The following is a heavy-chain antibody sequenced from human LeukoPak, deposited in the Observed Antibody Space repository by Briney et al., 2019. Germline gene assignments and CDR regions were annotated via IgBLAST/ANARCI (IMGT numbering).Heavy chain of an antibody. D-gene: IGHD4-11*01. V-gene: IGHV1-2*02. CDR1: GYTFTGYY. CDR3: ARAGSNYRSADY. J-gene: IGHJ4*02. Sequence: ASVKVPCKASGYTFTGYYMHWVRQAPGQGLEWMGWINPNSGGTNYAQKFQGRVTMTRDTSISTAYMELSRLRSDDTAVYYCARAGSNYRSADYWGQGTVVTVSS. CDR2: INPNSGGT.